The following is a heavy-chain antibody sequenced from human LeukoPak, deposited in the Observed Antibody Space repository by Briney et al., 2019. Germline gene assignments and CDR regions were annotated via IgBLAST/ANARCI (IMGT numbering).Heavy chain of an antibody. V-gene: IGHV3-64D*06. CDR1: GFTFSSYA. Sequence: GGSLRLSCSASGFTFSSYAMHWVRQAPGKGLEYVSAISSNGGSTYYADSVKGRFTISRDNSKNTLYLQMSSLRAEDTAVYYCALAVAGTRIDYWGQGTLVTVSS. CDR2: ISSNGGST. J-gene: IGHJ4*02. D-gene: IGHD6-19*01. CDR3: ALAVAGTRIDY.